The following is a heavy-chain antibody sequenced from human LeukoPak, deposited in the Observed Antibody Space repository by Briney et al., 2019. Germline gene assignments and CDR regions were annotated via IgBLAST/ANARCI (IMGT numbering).Heavy chain of an antibody. CDR2: IYYSGST. Sequence: SETLSLTCTVSGGSISSYYWSWIRQPPGKGLEWVGYIYYSGSTNYNPSLKSRVTISVDTSKNQFSLKLSSVTAADTAVYYCARCSTESCYDFWSGSSLFDYWGQGTLVTVSS. CDR3: ARCSTESCYDFWSGSSLFDY. D-gene: IGHD3-3*01. V-gene: IGHV4-59*01. J-gene: IGHJ4*02. CDR1: GGSISSYY.